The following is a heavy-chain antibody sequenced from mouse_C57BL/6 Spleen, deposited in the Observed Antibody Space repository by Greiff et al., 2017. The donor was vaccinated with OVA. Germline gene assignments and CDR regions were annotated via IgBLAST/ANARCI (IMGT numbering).Heavy chain of an antibody. V-gene: IGHV7-3*01. CDR1: GFTFTDYY. J-gene: IGHJ2*01. Sequence: EVQLVESGGGLVQPGGSLSLSCAASGFTFTDYYMSWVRQPPGKALEWLGFIRNKANGYTTEYSASVKGRFTISRDNSQSILYLQMNALRAADSATYYCARSHYYGSRYYFDYGGQGTTLTVPS. CDR2: IRNKANGYTT. D-gene: IGHD1-1*01. CDR3: ARSHYYGSRYYFDY.